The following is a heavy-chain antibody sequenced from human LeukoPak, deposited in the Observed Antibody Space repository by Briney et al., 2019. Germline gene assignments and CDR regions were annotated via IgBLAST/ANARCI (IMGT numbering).Heavy chain of an antibody. CDR3: GRDYYGSIDY. J-gene: IGHJ4*02. Sequence: GGSLRLSCAASGFTFSGYSMNWVRQAPGKGLEWVSYISGSRVTIYYADSVKGRFTISRDNAKNSVYLQMNSLRDDDTAVYYCGRDYYGSIDYWGQGTLVTVSS. CDR1: GFTFSGYS. CDR2: ISGSRVTI. D-gene: IGHD3-10*01. V-gene: IGHV3-48*02.